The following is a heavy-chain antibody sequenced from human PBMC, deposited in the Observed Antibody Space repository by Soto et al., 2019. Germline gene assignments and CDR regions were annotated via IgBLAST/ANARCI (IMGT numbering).Heavy chain of an antibody. CDR3: AKVRPSLGGTGRGAMDV. J-gene: IGHJ6*02. V-gene: IGHV3-23*01. D-gene: IGHD3-16*01. Sequence: EVQLLDSGGGLVQPGGSLRLSCAASGFTFSSYAMSWVRQSPGNGLEWVSAISGTGGSTYYANSVKGRFTVSRDNSKDTLYLQMHGLRADDTAVYYCAKVRPSLGGTGRGAMDVWGQGTTVTVSS. CDR1: GFTFSSYA. CDR2: ISGTGGST.